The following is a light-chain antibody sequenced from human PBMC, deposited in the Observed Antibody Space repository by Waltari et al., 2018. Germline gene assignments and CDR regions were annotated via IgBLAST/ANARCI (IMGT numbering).Light chain of an antibody. CDR1: GSNIGAGYD. V-gene: IGLV1-40*01. J-gene: IGLJ3*02. CDR2: GSP. Sequence: QSVLTQPPSVSGAPGQRVTISCTGSGSNIGAGYDVHWYQQLTRAPPKLRIYGSPSRPLGVHARFFGSTSGTAASLAITGLQAEDEADYYCQSYDTSLSVVFGGGTKLTVL. CDR3: QSYDTSLSVV.